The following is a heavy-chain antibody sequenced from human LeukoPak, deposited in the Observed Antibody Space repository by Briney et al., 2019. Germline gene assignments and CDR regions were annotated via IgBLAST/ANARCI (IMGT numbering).Heavy chain of an antibody. CDR1: GFTFSSYA. Sequence: GGSLRLSCAASGFTFSSYAMSWVRQAPGKGLEWVSAISGSGGSTYYADSVKGRFTISRDNSKNTLYLQMNSLRAEDTAVYYCAKNLGMGDGYNGFDYWGQGTLVTVSS. CDR2: ISGSGGST. V-gene: IGHV3-23*01. D-gene: IGHD5-24*01. J-gene: IGHJ4*02. CDR3: AKNLGMGDGYNGFDY.